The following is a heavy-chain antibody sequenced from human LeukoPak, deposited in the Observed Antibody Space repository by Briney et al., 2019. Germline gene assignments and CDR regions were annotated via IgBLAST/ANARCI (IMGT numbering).Heavy chain of an antibody. Sequence: SETLSLTCAVYGGSFSGYYWSWIRQPPGKGLEWIGEINHSGSTNYNPSLKSRVTISVDTSKNQFSLKLSSVTAADTAVYYCARGLGYYYDSSGADRFDYWGQGTLVTVSS. V-gene: IGHV4-34*01. J-gene: IGHJ4*02. D-gene: IGHD3-22*01. CDR1: GGSFSGYY. CDR3: ARGLGYYYDSSGADRFDY. CDR2: INHSGST.